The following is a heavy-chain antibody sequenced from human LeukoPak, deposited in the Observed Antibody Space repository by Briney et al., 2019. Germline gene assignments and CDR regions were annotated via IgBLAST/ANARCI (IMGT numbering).Heavy chain of an antibody. V-gene: IGHV4-34*01. Sequence: SETLSLTCAVYGGSFSGYYWSWIRQPPGKGLEWSGEINHSGSTDYNPSLKSRVTISVDTSKNQFSLNLSSVTAADTAVYYCAMNNWGLDYWGQGTLVTVSS. CDR3: AMNNWGLDY. CDR2: INHSGST. J-gene: IGHJ4*02. D-gene: IGHD7-27*01. CDR1: GGSFSGYY.